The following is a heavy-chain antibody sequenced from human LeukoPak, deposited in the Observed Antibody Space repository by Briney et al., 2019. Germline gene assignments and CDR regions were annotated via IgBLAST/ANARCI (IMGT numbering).Heavy chain of an antibody. CDR1: GFTLSSHS. D-gene: IGHD1-26*01. V-gene: IGHV3-21*01. Sequence: GGSLRLSCAASGFTLSSHSINWVRQAPGKGLEWVSSISDSGSYIYYADSVKGRFTISRDNAKNSLFLQMNSLRAEDTAAYYCARSKTFSGSYRYYGMDVWGQGTTVTVSS. CDR2: ISDSGSYI. CDR3: ARSKTFSGSYRYYGMDV. J-gene: IGHJ6*02.